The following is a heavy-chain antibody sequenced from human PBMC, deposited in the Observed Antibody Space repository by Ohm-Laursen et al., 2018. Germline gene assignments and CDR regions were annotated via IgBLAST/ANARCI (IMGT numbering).Heavy chain of an antibody. CDR1: GFTFSSFV. J-gene: IGHJ4*02. CDR2: ISGRGGIT. D-gene: IGHD4-11*01. V-gene: IGHV3-23*01. Sequence: SLRLSCSASGFTFSSFVMTWVRQAPGKGLEWVSVISGRGGITYYADSVKGRFTISRDNSKNTLFLQMNSLRAEDTAVYYCAKEDASDYSLDCWGQGTLVAVSS. CDR3: AKEDASDYSLDC.